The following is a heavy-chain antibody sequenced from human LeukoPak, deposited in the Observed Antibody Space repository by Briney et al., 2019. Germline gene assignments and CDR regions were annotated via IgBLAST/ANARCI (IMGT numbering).Heavy chain of an antibody. CDR3: ARAGGSGHDI. Sequence: ASVTVSCKASGYTFTNYCISWVRQPPGKGLEWMGWISAYNGNTNYAQKLQGRVTMTTDTSTSTAYMELRSVRSDDTAVYYCARAGGSGHDIWGQGTLVTVSS. CDR1: GYTFTNYC. J-gene: IGHJ4*02. V-gene: IGHV1-18*04. D-gene: IGHD5-12*01. CDR2: ISAYNGNT.